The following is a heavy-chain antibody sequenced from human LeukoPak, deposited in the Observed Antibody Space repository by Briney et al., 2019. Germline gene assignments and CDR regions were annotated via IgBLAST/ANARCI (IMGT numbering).Heavy chain of an antibody. V-gene: IGHV3-30*04. CDR2: ISYDGSNK. CDR3: ARAYLQGAFDI. Sequence: GRSLRLSCAASGFTFSSYAMHWVRQAPGKGLEWVAVISYDGSNKYYADSVKGRFTISRDNSKNTLYLQMNSLRAEDTAVYYCARAYLQGAFDIWGQGTMVAISS. J-gene: IGHJ3*02. CDR1: GFTFSSYA.